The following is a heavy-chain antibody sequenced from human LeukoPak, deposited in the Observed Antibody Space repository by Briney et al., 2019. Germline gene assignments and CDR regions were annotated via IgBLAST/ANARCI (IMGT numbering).Heavy chain of an antibody. CDR3: AKATPYYDTLTGYSTPYNWFDP. J-gene: IGHJ5*02. CDR1: GFTFGNYA. V-gene: IGHV3-23*01. D-gene: IGHD3-9*01. Sequence: GGSLRLSCAASGFTFGNYAMYWVRQAPGKGLEWVPGISGRGGGTYFADSVKGRFTISRDNSKNTLYMQMNSLRGDDTAVYYCAKATPYYDTLTGYSTPYNWFDPWGQGTLVTVSS. CDR2: ISGRGGGT.